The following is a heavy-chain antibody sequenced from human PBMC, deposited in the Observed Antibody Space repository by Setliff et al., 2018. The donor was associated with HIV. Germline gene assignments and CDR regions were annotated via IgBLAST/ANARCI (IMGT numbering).Heavy chain of an antibody. D-gene: IGHD3-3*01. CDR1: GYTFSDSC. CDR3: ARIGWYDNYFDS. V-gene: IGHV1-2*02. J-gene: IGHJ1*01. Sequence: ASVKVSCKASGYTFSDSCMYWVRQAPGQGLECLGWTNPNSEVTNYAQKFQGRLTVNRDRSTTTVHMELSSLTSDDTAVYFCARIGWYDNYFDSWGQGSLVTVSS. CDR2: TNPNSEVT.